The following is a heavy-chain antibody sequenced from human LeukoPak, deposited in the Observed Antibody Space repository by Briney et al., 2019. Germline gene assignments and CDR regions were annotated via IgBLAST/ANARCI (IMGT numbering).Heavy chain of an antibody. V-gene: IGHV4-59*08. CDR3: ARTNWDYYFDY. J-gene: IGHJ4*02. Sequence: PSETLSLTCTVSGGSISSYYWSWIRQPPGKGLEWIGYIYYSGSTNYNPSLKSRVTISVDTSKNQFSLKPSSVTAADTAVYYCARTNWDYYFDYWGQGTLVTVSS. CDR1: GGSISSYY. CDR2: IYYSGST. D-gene: IGHD7-27*01.